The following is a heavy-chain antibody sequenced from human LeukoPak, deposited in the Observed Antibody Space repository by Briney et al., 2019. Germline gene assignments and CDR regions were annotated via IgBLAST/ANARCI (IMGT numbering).Heavy chain of an antibody. V-gene: IGHV1-69*01. CDR1: GGTFSSYA. CDR2: IIPIFGTA. CDR3: ARWEPVDTAMVHASDI. J-gene: IGHJ3*02. D-gene: IGHD5-18*01. Sequence: ASVKVSCKASGGTFSSYAISWVRQAPGQGLEWMGGIIPIFGTANYAQKFQGRVTITADESTSTAYMELSSLRSEDTAVYYCARWEPVDTAMVHASDIWGQGTMATVSS.